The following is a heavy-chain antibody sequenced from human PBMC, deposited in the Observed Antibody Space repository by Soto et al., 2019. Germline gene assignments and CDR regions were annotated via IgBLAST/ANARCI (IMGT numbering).Heavy chain of an antibody. J-gene: IGHJ4*02. CDR2: FSGSGGRT. Sequence: EVQLLESGGGLVQPGGSLRLSCAASGFSFSGYAMSWVRQAPGKGLEWVSAFSGSGGRTYYADSVKGRLTISRDNSKNTLYLQMNSLRAEDTAVYYCAKERTSSGYFDYWGQGTLVTVSS. CDR3: AKERTSSGYFDY. CDR1: GFSFSGYA. V-gene: IGHV3-23*01. D-gene: IGHD3-22*01.